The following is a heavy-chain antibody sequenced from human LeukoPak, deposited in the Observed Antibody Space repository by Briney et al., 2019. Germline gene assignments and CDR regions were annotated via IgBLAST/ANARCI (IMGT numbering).Heavy chain of an antibody. CDR3: ARSEYSYGADAFDI. Sequence: SETLSLTCAVYGGSFSGYYWSWLRQPPGKGLEWIGEINHSGSTNYNPSLKSRVTISVDTTKNQLSLKLSSVTAADTAVYYCARSEYSYGADAFDIWGQGTMVTVSS. J-gene: IGHJ3*02. CDR1: GGSFSGYY. CDR2: INHSGST. V-gene: IGHV4-34*01. D-gene: IGHD5-18*01.